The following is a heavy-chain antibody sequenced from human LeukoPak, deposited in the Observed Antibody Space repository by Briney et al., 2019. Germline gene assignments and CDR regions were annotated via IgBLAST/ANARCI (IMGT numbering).Heavy chain of an antibody. D-gene: IGHD2-15*01. CDR2: IYHSGST. Sequence: PSETLSLTCTVSGYSISCGYYWGWIRQPPGKGLEWIGSIYHSGSTYYDPSLKSRVTISVDTSKNQFSLKLSSVTAADTAVYYCARVAIRYCSGGSCQAGHFQHWGQGTLVTVSS. J-gene: IGHJ1*01. CDR1: GYSISCGYY. V-gene: IGHV4-38-2*02. CDR3: ARVAIRYCSGGSCQAGHFQH.